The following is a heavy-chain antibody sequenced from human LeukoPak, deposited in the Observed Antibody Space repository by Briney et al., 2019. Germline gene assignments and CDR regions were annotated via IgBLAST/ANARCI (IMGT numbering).Heavy chain of an antibody. CDR2: MNPNSGNT. J-gene: IGHJ6*02. D-gene: IGHD3-3*01. V-gene: IGHV1-8*01. CDR3: ARDGPRTYYDFWSGYYTGVYYYYGMDV. CDR1: GYTFTSYD. Sequence: ASVKVSCKASGYTFTSYDINWVRQATGQGLEWTGWMNPNSGNTGYAQKFQGRVTMTRNTSISTAYMELSSLRSEDTAAYYCARDGPRTYYDFWSGYYTGVYYYYGMDVWGQGTTVTVSS.